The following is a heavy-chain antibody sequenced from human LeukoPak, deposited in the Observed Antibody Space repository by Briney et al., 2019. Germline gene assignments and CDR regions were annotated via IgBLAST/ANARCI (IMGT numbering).Heavy chain of an antibody. D-gene: IGHD2-2*01. V-gene: IGHV1-18*01. Sequence: GASVKVSCKASGYTFTSYGISWVRQAPGQGLEWMGGISAYNGNTNYAQKLQGRVTMTTDTSTSTAYMELRSLRSDDTAVYYCARDGDIVVVPAAMGPLHDAFDIWGQGTMVTVSS. CDR3: ARDGDIVVVPAAMGPLHDAFDI. J-gene: IGHJ3*02. CDR2: ISAYNGNT. CDR1: GYTFTSYG.